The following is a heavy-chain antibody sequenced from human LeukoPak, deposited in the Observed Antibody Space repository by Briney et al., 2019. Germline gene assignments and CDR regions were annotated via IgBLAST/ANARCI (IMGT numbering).Heavy chain of an antibody. V-gene: IGHV3-30-3*01. CDR1: GFTFSSYA. D-gene: IGHD6-19*01. CDR3: ARDLLPGIAVAGPIDD. CDR2: ISYSGSNK. Sequence: GGSLTLSCAASGFTFSSYAMLWVRQARGRGLVGVAVISYSGSNKHYTDSEKGRFTISRDNSKITLYLQMHRLRAEDTAVYYCARDLLPGIAVAGPIDDCSQGSLVTAPS. J-gene: IGHJ4*01.